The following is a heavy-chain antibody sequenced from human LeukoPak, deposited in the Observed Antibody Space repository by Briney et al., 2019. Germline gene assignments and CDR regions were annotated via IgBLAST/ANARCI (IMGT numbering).Heavy chain of an antibody. J-gene: IGHJ4*02. CDR3: ARDYRRNHARIAAAGF. V-gene: IGHV3-33*01. Sequence: GRSLRLSCAVSGFTFSSYGMHWVRQAPGKGLEWVAVIWYDGSNKYYADSVKGRFTISRDNSKNTLYLQMNSLRAEDTAVYYCARDYRRNHARIAAAGFWGQGTLVTVSS. CDR2: IWYDGSNK. CDR1: GFTFSSYG. D-gene: IGHD6-13*01.